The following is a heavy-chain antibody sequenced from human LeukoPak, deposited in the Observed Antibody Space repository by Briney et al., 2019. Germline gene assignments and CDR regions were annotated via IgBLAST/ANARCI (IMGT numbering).Heavy chain of an antibody. D-gene: IGHD2-15*01. Sequence: GGSLRLSCAASGFTFSSYSMNWVRQAPGKGLEWVSSISSSSSYIYYADSVKGRFTISRDNAKNSLFLQMNSLRAEDTAHYYCARQLGYCSGGSCYSFDYWGQGFLVTVSA. CDR3: ARQLGYCSGGSCYSFDY. CDR2: ISSSSSYI. J-gene: IGHJ4*02. CDR1: GFTFSSYS. V-gene: IGHV3-21*01.